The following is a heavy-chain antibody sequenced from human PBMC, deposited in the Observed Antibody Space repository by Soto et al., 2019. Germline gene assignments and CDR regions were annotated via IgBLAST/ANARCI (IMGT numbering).Heavy chain of an antibody. V-gene: IGHV1-3*01. CDR1: GYTFTGYA. D-gene: IGHD2-2*01. Sequence: ASVKVSCKASGYTFTGYAIHWVRQAPGQRHEWMGWINGGNGDTKYSQKFQGRVTITRDTSASTAYMELTSLGSEDTAVYHCARGYCSSTSCQYYFDFWGQGTLVTVSS. J-gene: IGHJ4*02. CDR2: INGGNGDT. CDR3: ARGYCSSTSCQYYFDF.